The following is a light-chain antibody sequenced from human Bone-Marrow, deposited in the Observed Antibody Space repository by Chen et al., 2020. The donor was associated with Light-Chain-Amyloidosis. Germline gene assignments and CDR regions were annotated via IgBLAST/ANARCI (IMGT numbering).Light chain of an antibody. J-gene: IGKJ4*01. Sequence: EIVLTQSPGTLSLSPGEGANLSCRASQTISSNYLTWYQQKFGQAPRLLVYGSSSRATVIPARFTGSGSGTDFTLTINRLEPEDFAMYYFQQYGTSPLTFGGGTKVEIK. CDR2: GSS. V-gene: IGKV3-20*01. CDR3: QQYGTSPLT. CDR1: QTISSNY.